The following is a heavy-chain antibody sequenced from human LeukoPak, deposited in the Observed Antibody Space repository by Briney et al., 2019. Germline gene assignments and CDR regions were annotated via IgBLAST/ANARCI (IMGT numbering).Heavy chain of an antibody. CDR2: ISRSSSFI. J-gene: IGHJ6*02. CDR3: ARYCGCGRCFSGLYV. CDR1: GCSYSSYS. D-gene: IGHD2-15*01. Sequence: GGSLRLSCAASGCSYSSYSMNWVRQAPGKGLEWVSSISRSSSFIYYADSVKGRFTISRDNAKNSLYLQMNSLRAEDTAVYYCARYCGCGRCFSGLYVWGQGTTVTVSS. V-gene: IGHV3-21*01.